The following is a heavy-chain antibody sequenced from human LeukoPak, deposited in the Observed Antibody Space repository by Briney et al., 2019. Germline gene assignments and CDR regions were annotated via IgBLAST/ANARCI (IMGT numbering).Heavy chain of an antibody. D-gene: IGHD1-14*01. J-gene: IGHJ4*02. CDR3: ARDPASGYNTKRYYFGY. V-gene: IGHV4-39*07. CDR2: IYYSGST. Sequence: SETLSLTCTVSGVSISSTSYYWGWIRQPPGEGLEWIGTIYYSGSTYYNLSLKSRVTISVDTSKSQFSLKLTSVTAADTAVYFCARDPASGYNTKRYYFGYWGQGTLVTVSS. CDR1: GVSISSTSYY.